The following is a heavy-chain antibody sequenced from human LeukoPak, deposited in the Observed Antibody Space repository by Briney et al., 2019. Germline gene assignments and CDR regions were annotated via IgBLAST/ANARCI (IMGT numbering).Heavy chain of an antibody. CDR3: ARSVEDYSNYAPYYFDY. J-gene: IGHJ4*02. CDR1: GGSISSGGYY. CDR2: IYYSGST. Sequence: SQTLSLTCTVSGGSISSGGYYWSWIRQHPGKGLEWIGYIYYSGSTYYNPSLKSRVTISVDTSKNQFSLKLSSVTAVDTAVYYCARSVEDYSNYAPYYFDYWGQGTLVTVSS. V-gene: IGHV4-31*03. D-gene: IGHD4-11*01.